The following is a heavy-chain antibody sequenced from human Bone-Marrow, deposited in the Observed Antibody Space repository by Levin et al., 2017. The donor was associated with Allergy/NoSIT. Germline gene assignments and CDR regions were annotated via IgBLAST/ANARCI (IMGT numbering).Heavy chain of an antibody. V-gene: IGHV3-23*01. CDR1: GFTFSSYA. CDR3: AKDSTSYCSGGSCYPNSFDY. CDR2: ISGSGGST. Sequence: GESLKISCAASGFTFSSYAMSWVRQAPGKGLEWVSAISGSGGSTYYADSVKGRFTISRDNSKNTLYLQMNSLRAEDTAVYYCAKDSTSYCSGGSCYPNSFDYWGQGTLVTVSS. D-gene: IGHD2-15*01. J-gene: IGHJ4*02.